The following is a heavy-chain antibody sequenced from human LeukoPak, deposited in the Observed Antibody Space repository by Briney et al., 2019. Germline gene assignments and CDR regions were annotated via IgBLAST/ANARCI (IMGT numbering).Heavy chain of an antibody. D-gene: IGHD3-22*01. CDR1: TFTFSNYG. CDR2: ISYDGSNK. CDR3: ARDKLDYYDSSGYYGFDY. J-gene: IGHJ4*02. V-gene: IGHV3-30*19. Sequence: GGSLRLSCAASTFTFSNYGMHWVRQAPGKGLEWVAVISYDGSNKYYADSVKGRFTISRDNSKNTLYLQMNSLRAEDTAVYYCARDKLDYYDSSGYYGFDYWGQGTLVTVSS.